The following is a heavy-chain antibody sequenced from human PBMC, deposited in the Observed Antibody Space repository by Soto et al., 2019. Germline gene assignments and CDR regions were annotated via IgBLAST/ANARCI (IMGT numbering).Heavy chain of an antibody. D-gene: IGHD2-15*01. CDR3: ARVGSYCSGGSCYFYGMDV. J-gene: IGHJ6*02. V-gene: IGHV1-2*04. Sequence: ASVKVSCKASGYTFTGYYMHWVRQAPGQGLEWMGWINPNSGGTNYAQKFQGWVTMTRDTSISTAYMELSRLRSDDTAVYYCARVGSYCSGGSCYFYGMDVWGQGT. CDR1: GYTFTGYY. CDR2: INPNSGGT.